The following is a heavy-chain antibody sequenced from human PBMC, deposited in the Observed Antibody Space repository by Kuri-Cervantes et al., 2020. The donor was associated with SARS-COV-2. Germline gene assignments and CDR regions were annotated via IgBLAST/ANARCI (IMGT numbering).Heavy chain of an antibody. Sequence: SETLSLTCTVSGGSTSSQSYYWGWICQPPGKGLEWIGSVYYSGTTYYNPSLKSRVTISVDTSKNQFSLKLSSVTAADTAVYYCASAQGPYYYDSSGYYRFDYRGQGTLVTVSS. CDR1: GGSTSSQSYY. CDR2: VYYSGTT. V-gene: IGHV4-39*01. CDR3: ASAQGPYYYDSSGYYRFDY. J-gene: IGHJ4*02. D-gene: IGHD3-22*01.